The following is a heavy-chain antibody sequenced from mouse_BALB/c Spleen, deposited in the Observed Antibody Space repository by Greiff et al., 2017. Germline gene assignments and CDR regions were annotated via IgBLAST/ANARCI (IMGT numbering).Heavy chain of an antibody. CDR2: ISSGGGST. CDR1: GFAFSSYD. V-gene: IGHV5-12-1*01. J-gene: IGHJ4*01. Sequence: EVHLVESGGGLVKPGGSLKLSCAASGFAFSSYDMSWVRQTPEKRLEWVAYISSGGGSTYYPDTVKGRFTISRDNAKNTLYLQMSSLKSEGTAMYYCARQRDAMDYWGQGTSVTVSS. CDR3: ARQRDAMDY.